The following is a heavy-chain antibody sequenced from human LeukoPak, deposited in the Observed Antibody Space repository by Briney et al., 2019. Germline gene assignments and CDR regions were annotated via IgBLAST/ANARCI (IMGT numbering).Heavy chain of an antibody. J-gene: IGHJ3*02. D-gene: IGHD3-16*01. CDR3: AREGGNAFDI. CDR1: GGSISSYY. V-gene: IGHV4-34*01. Sequence: SETLSLTCTVSGGSISSYYWSWIRQPPGKGLEWIGEINHSGSTNYNPSLKSRVTVSVDTSKNQFSLKLSSVTAADTAVYYCAREGGNAFDIWGQGTMVTVSS. CDR2: INHSGST.